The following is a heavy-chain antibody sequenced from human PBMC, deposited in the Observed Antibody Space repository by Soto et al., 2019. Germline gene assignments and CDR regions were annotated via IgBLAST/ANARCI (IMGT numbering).Heavy chain of an antibody. J-gene: IGHJ4*02. CDR2: TYYRSKWYN. CDR3: VRDTGSGSGWYGI. CDR1: GDSVSSNSVA. D-gene: IGHD6-19*01. V-gene: IGHV6-1*01. Sequence: SQTLSLTCAISGDSVSSNSVAWNWIRQSPSRGLEWLGRTYYRSKWYNAYSVSVKSRITINPDTSKNQFSLQLKPVTPEDTAVYYCVRDTGSGSGWYGIWGQGTQVTVYS.